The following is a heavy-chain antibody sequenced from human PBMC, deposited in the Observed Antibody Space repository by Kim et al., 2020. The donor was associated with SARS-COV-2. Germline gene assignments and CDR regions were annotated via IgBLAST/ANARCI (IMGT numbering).Heavy chain of an antibody. D-gene: IGHD3-22*01. V-gene: IGHV3-43*01. CDR1: GFTFDDYT. CDR3: AKAYGYYDSSGYFDY. Sequence: GGSLRLSCAASGFTFDDYTMHWVRQAPGKGLEWVSLISWDGGSTYYADSVKGRFTISRDNSKNSLYLQMNSLRTEDTALYYCAKAYGYYDSSGYFDYWGQGTLVTVSS. CDR2: ISWDGGST. J-gene: IGHJ4*02.